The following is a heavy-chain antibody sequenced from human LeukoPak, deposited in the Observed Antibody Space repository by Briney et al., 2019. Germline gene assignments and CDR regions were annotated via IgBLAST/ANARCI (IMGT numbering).Heavy chain of an antibody. CDR3: ASSYYYGSGSYYFDY. V-gene: IGHV4-39*01. D-gene: IGHD3-10*01. CDR1: GGSISSSSYY. CDR2: IYYSGST. J-gene: IGHJ4*02. Sequence: PSETLSLTCTVSGGSISSSSYYWGWIRQPPGKGLGWIGSIYYSGSTYYNPSLKSRVTISVDTSKNQFSLKLSSVTAADTAVYYCASSYYYGSGSYYFDYWGQGTLVTVSS.